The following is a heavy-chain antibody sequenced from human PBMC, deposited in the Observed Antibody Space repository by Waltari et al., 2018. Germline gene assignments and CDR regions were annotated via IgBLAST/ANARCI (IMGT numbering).Heavy chain of an antibody. V-gene: IGHV3-53*01. CDR1: GFTVSSNY. J-gene: IGHJ4*02. D-gene: IGHD6-19*01. CDR2: MYSGGRT. CDR3: ARDSRPLNTRTVAGVYDY. Sequence: EVQLVESGGGLIQPGGSLRLSCAASGFTVSSNYMSWVRQAPGTGLEWVSVMYSGGRTYYADSVQGRFTITRDNSKNTLYLQMNSLRAEDTAVYYCARDSRPLNTRTVAGVYDYWGQGTLVTVSS.